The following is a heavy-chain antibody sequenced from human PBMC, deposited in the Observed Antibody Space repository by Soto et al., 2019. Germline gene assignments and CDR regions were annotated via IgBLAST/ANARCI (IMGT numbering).Heavy chain of an antibody. CDR1: GFTFDDYG. D-gene: IGHD3-16*02. CDR3: AKDISWGELSATEH. Sequence: VQLVESGGGLVQPCRSLRLSCVASGFTFDDYGMHWVRQAPGKGLEWVSGVSWNGGSIAYAEPVKGRFTISRDSAKNSLYLSINRMRPESTALNDCAKDISWGELSATEHWWQGTLVTVSS. J-gene: IGHJ4*02. V-gene: IGHV3-9*01. CDR2: VSWNGGSI.